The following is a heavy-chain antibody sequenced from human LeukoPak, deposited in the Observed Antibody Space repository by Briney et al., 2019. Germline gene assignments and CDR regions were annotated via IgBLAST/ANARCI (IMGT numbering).Heavy chain of an antibody. Sequence: SETLSLTCAVSGASISSGDYSWSWIRQPPGKGLEWIWYIYHSVSTTYNPSLKSRLTISLDRSKNQISLKLNSVTAADTAVYYCAADYTSRSYRFDHWGQGTLVTVSS. CDR3: AADYTSRSYRFDH. CDR2: IYHSVST. V-gene: IGHV4-30-2*01. D-gene: IGHD3-10*01. J-gene: IGHJ4*02. CDR1: GASISSGDYS.